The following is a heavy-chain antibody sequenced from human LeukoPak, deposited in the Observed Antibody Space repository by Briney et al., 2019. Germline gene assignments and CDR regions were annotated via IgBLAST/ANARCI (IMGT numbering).Heavy chain of an antibody. V-gene: IGHV4-31*03. Sequence: SETLSLTCTVSGGSISSGGYYWSWIRQHPGKGLEWIGDIYYSGSTYYNPSLKSRVTISVDTSKNQFSLKLSSVTAADTAVYYCAREAMVMGEYFDYWGQGTLVTVSS. CDR1: GGSISSGGYY. D-gene: IGHD5-18*01. CDR2: IYYSGST. CDR3: AREAMVMGEYFDY. J-gene: IGHJ4*02.